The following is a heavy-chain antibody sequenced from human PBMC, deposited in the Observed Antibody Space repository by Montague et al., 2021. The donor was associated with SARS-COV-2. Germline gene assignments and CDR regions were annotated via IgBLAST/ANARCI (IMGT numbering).Heavy chain of an antibody. Sequence: SETLSLTCAVYGGSFSGYYWNWIRQPPGKGLEWIGEINHSGSANYNPSLKRRVTLPVDTSKNQFSLKLNSVTAADTAVYYCARLGEGVVPAPILGVGSYYSYFYRDVGGKGATVTVSS. D-gene: IGHD2-2*02. V-gene: IGHV4-34*01. CDR3: ARLGEGVVPAPILGVGSYYSYFYRDV. CDR1: GGSFSGYY. CDR2: INHSGSA. J-gene: IGHJ6*03.